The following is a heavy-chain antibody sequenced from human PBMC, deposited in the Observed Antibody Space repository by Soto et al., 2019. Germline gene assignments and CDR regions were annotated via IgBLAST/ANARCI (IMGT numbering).Heavy chain of an antibody. CDR1: GGSISSYY. CDR3: ARVWGIAVAGTGRGWFDP. CDR2: IYYSGST. V-gene: IGHV4-59*01. Sequence: SETLSLTCTVSGGSISSYYWSWIRQPPGKGLEWIGYIYYSGSTNYNPSLKSRVTISVDTSKNQFSLKLSSVTAADTAVYYCARVWGIAVAGTGRGWFDPWGQGTLVTVSS. J-gene: IGHJ5*02. D-gene: IGHD6-19*01.